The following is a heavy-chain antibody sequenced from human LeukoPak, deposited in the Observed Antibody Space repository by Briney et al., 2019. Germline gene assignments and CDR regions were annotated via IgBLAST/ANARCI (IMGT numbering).Heavy chain of an antibody. D-gene: IGHD3-16*01. CDR1: GLTFDDYA. Sequence: GGSLRLSCAVSGLTFDDYAMSWVRQAPGRGLEWVSAISKSGGHTYYTPSAKGRFTIYRDNSKNAQYLQMNSLRAEDTAVYYCATSWGPDTSAFRWGRDGMDVWGQGTTVIVSS. CDR2: ISKSGGHT. V-gene: IGHV3-23*01. J-gene: IGHJ6*02. CDR3: ATSWGPDTSAFRWGRDGMDV.